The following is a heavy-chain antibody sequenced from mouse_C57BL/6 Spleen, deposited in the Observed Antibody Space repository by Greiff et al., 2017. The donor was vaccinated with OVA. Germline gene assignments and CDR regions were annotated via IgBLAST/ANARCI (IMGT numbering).Heavy chain of an antibody. CDR3: ARDGSSRFGC. CDR1: GYTFTSYW. Sequence: QVQLQQPGAELVMPGASVKLSCKASGYTFTSYWMHWVKQRPGQGLEWIGEIDPSDSTTNYNQKLKGKSTLTVDKSSSTAYMQLSSLTSEDSAIYYCARDGSSRFGCWGQGTTLTVSS. CDR2: IDPSDSTT. D-gene: IGHD1-1*01. J-gene: IGHJ2*01. V-gene: IGHV1-69*01.